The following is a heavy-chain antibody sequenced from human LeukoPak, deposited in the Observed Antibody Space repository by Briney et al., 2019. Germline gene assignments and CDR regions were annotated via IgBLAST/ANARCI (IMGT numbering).Heavy chain of an antibody. CDR3: ARARGYGNFDY. CDR1: GGSISSHF. J-gene: IGHJ4*02. Sequence: PSETLSLTCTVSGGSISSHFWSWVRQPPGKGLEWIGSIYYTGSTNYNPSLKSRITMSVDTSKNQFSLKLSSVTAADTAVYYCARARGYGNFDYWGQGTLVTVSS. CDR2: IYYTGST. V-gene: IGHV4-59*11. D-gene: IGHD5-12*01.